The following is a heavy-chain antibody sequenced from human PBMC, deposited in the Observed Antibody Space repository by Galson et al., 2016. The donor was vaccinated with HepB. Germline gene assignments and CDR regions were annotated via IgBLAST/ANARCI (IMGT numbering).Heavy chain of an antibody. CDR2: INPSNDYT. D-gene: IGHD3-10*01. CDR1: GYTFNIYY. V-gene: IGHV1-46*02. Sequence: SVKVSCKASGYTFNIYYMHWVRQAPGQGLEWMGIINPSNDYTSYAQDFQGRVTMTRDTSTSTVYMELSGLRSEDTAVYYCASGSFYGSGTYPCYFDYRCQGTLITVSS. CDR3: ASGSFYGSGTYPCYFDY. J-gene: IGHJ4*02.